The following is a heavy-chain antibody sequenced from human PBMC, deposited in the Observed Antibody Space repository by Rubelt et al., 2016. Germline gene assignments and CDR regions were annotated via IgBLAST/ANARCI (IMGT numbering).Heavy chain of an antibody. D-gene: IGHD6-19*01. CDR3: AKLNSGWQGSDY. V-gene: IGHV4-59*08. Sequence: QVQLQESGPGLVKPSETLSLTCTVSGGSISSYYWSWIRQPPGKGLEWIGYIYYSGSTNYNPPLKSRVTISVDTAKNQFSLKLSSVTAADTAVYYCAKLNSGWQGSDYWGQGTLVTVSS. CDR1: GGSISSYY. CDR2: IYYSGST. J-gene: IGHJ4*02.